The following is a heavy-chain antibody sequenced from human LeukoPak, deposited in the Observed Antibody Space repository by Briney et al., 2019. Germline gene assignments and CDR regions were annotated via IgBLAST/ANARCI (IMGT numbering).Heavy chain of an antibody. CDR2: IYYSGST. CDR1: GCSISSYY. CDR3: ARGYDYVWGSYHPIDY. J-gene: IGHJ4*02. Sequence: AETLSLTCTVSGCSISSYYWSWIRQPPGKGLEWIGYIYYSGSTNYNPSLKSRVTISVDTSKNQFSLKLSSVTAADTAVYYCARGYDYVWGSYHPIDYWGQGTLVTVSS. V-gene: IGHV4-59*01. D-gene: IGHD3-16*02.